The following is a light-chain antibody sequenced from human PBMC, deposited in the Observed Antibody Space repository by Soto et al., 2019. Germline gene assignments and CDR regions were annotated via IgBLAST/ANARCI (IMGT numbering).Light chain of an antibody. CDR1: SSDIGAYNY. CDR2: DVS. Sequence: QSVLTQPAAVSGSPGQSIAISCTGASSDIGAYNYVSWYQQHPGRAPRLMIYDVSHRPSGVSDRFSGSKSGNTASLTISGLQAEDAADYYCSSYISTNRAVFGGGTQLTVL. V-gene: IGLV2-14*03. CDR3: SSYISTNRAV. J-gene: IGLJ7*01.